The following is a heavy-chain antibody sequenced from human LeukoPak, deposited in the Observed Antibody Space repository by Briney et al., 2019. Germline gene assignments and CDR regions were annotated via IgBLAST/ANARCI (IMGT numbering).Heavy chain of an antibody. D-gene: IGHD1-26*01. J-gene: IGHJ1*01. CDR2: ISGSGGST. CDR3: AKGSEWEEEAEYFQH. Sequence: PGGSLRLSCAASGFTFSSYAMSWVRQAPGKGLEWVSAISGSGGSTYYADSVKGRFTISRDNSKNTLYLQMNSLRAEDTAVYYCAKGSEWEEEAEYFQHWGQGTLVTVSS. V-gene: IGHV3-23*01. CDR1: GFTFSSYA.